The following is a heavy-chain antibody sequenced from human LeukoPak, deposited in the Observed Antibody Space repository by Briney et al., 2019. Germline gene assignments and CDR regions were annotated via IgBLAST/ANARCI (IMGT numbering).Heavy chain of an antibody. V-gene: IGHV4-4*07. CDR1: GGSISSYY. CDR2: IYTSGST. J-gene: IGHJ3*02. CDR3: ARHEGRYFDWLLSPDALDI. D-gene: IGHD3-9*01. Sequence: PSETLSLTCTVSGGSISSYYWSWIRQPAGKGLEWIGRIYTSGSTNYNPSLKSRVTMSVDTSKNQFSLKLSSVTAADTAVYYCARHEGRYFDWLLSPDALDIWGQGTMVTVSS.